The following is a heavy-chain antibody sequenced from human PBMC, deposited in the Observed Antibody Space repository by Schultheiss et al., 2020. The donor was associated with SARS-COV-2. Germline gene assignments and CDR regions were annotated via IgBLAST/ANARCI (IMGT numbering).Heavy chain of an antibody. Sequence: GGSLRLSCAASGFTFSDYYMSWIRQAPGKGLEWVGRIKSKTDGGTTDYAAPVKGRFTISRDDSKNTLYLQMNSLRAEDTAVYYCARGQLDFDYWGQGSLVTVSS. D-gene: IGHD1-1*01. CDR2: IKSKTDGGTT. J-gene: IGHJ4*02. CDR3: ARGQLDFDY. CDR1: GFTFSDYY. V-gene: IGHV3-15*01.